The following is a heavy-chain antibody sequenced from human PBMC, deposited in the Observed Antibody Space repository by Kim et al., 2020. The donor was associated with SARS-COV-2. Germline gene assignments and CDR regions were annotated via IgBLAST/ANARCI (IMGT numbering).Heavy chain of an antibody. Sequence: SGPTLVNPTQTLTLTCTFSGFSLSTSGVGVGWIRQPPGKALEWLALIYWDDGKRYSPSLKSRLTITKDTSKNQFVLTMTNLDPVGKATYYCAPRRSPFWRSYYDPPLPWGQGTLVTVSS. V-gene: IGHV2-5*02. D-gene: IGHD3-3*01. CDR1: GFSLSTSGVG. CDR2: IYWDDGK. J-gene: IGHJ4*02. CDR3: APRRSPFWRSYYDPPLP.